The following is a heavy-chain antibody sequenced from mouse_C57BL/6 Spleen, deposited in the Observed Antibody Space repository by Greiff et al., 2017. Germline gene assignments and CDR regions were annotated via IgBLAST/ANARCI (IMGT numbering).Heavy chain of an antibody. CDR2: IDPSDSYT. J-gene: IGHJ4*01. D-gene: IGHD2-2*01. CDR1: GYTFTSYW. Sequence: QVQLQQPGAELVMPGASVKLSCKASGYTFTSYWMHWVKQRPGQGLEWIGEIDPSDSYTNYNQKFKGKSTLTVDKSSSTAYMQLSSLTSEDSAVYYCARWLRGGNAMDGWGQGTSVTVAS. V-gene: IGHV1-69*01. CDR3: ARWLRGGNAMDG.